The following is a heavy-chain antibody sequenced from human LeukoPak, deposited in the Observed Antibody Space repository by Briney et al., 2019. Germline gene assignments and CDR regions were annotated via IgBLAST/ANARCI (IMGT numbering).Heavy chain of an antibody. CDR2: ISAYNGNT. J-gene: IGHJ4*02. CDR1: GCTFTSYG. V-gene: IGHV1-18*01. CDR3: AVIPGYNWNDGLRDY. Sequence: ASVTVSCKASGCTFTSYGINWVRQAPGQGLEWMGWISAYNGNTNYAQKLQGRVTMTTDTSTRTIYMELRSLTSDDTAVYYCAVIPGYNWNDGLRDYWGQGTLVTVSS. D-gene: IGHD1-1*01.